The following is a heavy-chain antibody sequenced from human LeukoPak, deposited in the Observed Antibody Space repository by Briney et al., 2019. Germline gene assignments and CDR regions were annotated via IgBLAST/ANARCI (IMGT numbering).Heavy chain of an antibody. CDR3: ARDKSTVTTFSGAFDI. J-gene: IGHJ3*02. CDR1: GFTFSSYW. V-gene: IGHV3-7*05. CDR2: IKQDGSEK. Sequence: GGSLRLSCAASGFTFSSYWMSWVRQAPGKGLEWVANIKQDGSEKYYVDSVKGRFTISRDNAKNSLYLQTNSLRAEDTAVYYCARDKSTVTTFSGAFDIWGQGTMVTVSS. D-gene: IGHD4-17*01.